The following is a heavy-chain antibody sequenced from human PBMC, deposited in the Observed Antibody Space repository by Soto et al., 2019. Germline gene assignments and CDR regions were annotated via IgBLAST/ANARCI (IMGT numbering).Heavy chain of an antibody. Sequence: EVQLVESGGGLVQPGGSLKLSCAASGFTFSGSAMHWVRQASGKGLEWVGRIRSKTNSYATAYAASVKGRFTISRDNSKNTLDLQMNSLRAEDTAVYFCAILAYWGQGTLVTVSS. CDR1: GFTFSGSA. J-gene: IGHJ4*02. V-gene: IGHV3-73*02. D-gene: IGHD3-3*01. CDR2: IRSKTNSYAT. CDR3: AILAY.